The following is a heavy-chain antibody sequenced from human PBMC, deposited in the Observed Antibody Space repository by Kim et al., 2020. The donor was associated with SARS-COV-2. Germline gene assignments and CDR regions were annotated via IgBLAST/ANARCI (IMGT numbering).Heavy chain of an antibody. CDR3: ARDLGSGSYYKGDYYGMDV. J-gene: IGHJ6*02. Sequence: SRVTISVDTSKNQFSLKLSSVTAADTAVYYCARDLGSGSYYKGDYYGMDVWGQGTTVTVSS. V-gene: IGHV4-59*01. D-gene: IGHD3-10*01.